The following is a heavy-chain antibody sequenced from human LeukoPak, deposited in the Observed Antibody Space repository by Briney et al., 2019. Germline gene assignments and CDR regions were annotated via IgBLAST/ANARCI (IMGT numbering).Heavy chain of an antibody. D-gene: IGHD2-15*01. CDR3: ARDRRWWVDY. CDR1: GGSISSYY. J-gene: IGHJ4*02. Sequence: SETLSLTCTVSGGSISSYYWSWIRQPPGKGLEWIGYIYYSGSTNYNPSLKSRVTISVDTSKNQFSLKLSSVTAADTAVYYCARDRRWWVDYWGQGTLVTVSS. V-gene: IGHV4-59*01. CDR2: IYYSGST.